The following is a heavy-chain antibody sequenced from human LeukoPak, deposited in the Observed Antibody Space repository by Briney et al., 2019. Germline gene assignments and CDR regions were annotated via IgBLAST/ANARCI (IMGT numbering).Heavy chain of an antibody. CDR2: ISYDGSNK. V-gene: IGHV3-30*18. CDR3: AKDSYGMDV. J-gene: IGHJ6*02. Sequence: GGSLRLSCAASGFTFSDFGIHWVRQAPGKGLEWVAVISYDGSNKHYSDSVKGRFTISRDNSKNTLDLQMNSLRLEDTAVYYCAKDSYGMDVWGQGTTVTVSS. CDR1: GFTFSDFG.